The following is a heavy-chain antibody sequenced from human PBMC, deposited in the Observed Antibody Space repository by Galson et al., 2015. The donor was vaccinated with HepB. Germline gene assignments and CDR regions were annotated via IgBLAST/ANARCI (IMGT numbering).Heavy chain of an antibody. CDR3: ARHYYGSGSYYANFLVFDY. V-gene: IGHV1-18*04. CDR2: ISAYNGNT. CDR1: GYTFTSYG. Sequence: SVKVSCKASGYTFTSYGISWVRQAPGQGLEWMGWISAYNGNTNYAQKLQGRVTMTTDTSTSTAYMELRSLRSDDTAVYYCARHYYGSGSYYANFLVFDYWGQGTLVTVSS. D-gene: IGHD3-10*01. J-gene: IGHJ4*02.